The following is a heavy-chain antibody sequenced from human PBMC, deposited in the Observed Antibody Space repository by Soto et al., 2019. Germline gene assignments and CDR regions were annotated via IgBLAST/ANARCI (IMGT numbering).Heavy chain of an antibody. CDR2: INPSGGST. J-gene: IGHJ6*02. Sequence: VMVSCKASGYTFTSYYMHWVLQAPGQGLEWMGIINPSGGSTSYAQKFQGRVTMTRDTSTSTVYMELSSVTAADTAVYYCASNIWSGYPVPFYYYYYGMDVWGQGTTVTVSS. V-gene: IGHV1-46*01. CDR3: ASNIWSGYPVPFYYYYYGMDV. CDR1: GYTFTSYY. D-gene: IGHD3-3*01.